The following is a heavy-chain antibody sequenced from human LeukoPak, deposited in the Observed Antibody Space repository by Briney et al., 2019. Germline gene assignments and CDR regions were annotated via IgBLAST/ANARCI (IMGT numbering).Heavy chain of an antibody. CDR1: GFTFSRYS. CDR3: AKRAGDDSPSDYYSFMDV. Sequence: GGSLRLSCVASGFTFSRYSIRWVRQAPGKGLEWVSAISGTSLTIYYADSVKGRFTISRDDSKTTLYLQMDSLRVEDTAVYYCAKRAGDDSPSDYYSFMDVWGKGTTVTVSS. D-gene: IGHD5-24*01. CDR2: ISGTSLTI. J-gene: IGHJ6*03. V-gene: IGHV3-23*01.